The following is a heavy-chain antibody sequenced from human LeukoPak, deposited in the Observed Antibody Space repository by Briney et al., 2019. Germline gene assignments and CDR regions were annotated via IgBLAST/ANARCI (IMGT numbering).Heavy chain of an antibody. CDR3: ARDRPNYYGSDGHYYRRDGDY. J-gene: IGHJ4*02. CDR1: GFTFSIYA. CDR2: ITSRGEST. V-gene: IGHV3-23*01. D-gene: IGHD3-22*01. Sequence: GGSLRLSCAASGFTFSIYAMSWVRQAPGKGMQWVSSITSRGESTWYVDSVKGRITITRDNYDNTLYLLMHSLGAEDTAVYYCARDRPNYYGSDGHYYRRDGDYWGRGTLVSVSS.